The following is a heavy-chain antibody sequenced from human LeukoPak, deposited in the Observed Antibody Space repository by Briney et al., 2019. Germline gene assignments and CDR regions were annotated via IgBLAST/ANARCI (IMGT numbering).Heavy chain of an antibody. CDR2: IRYDGSNK. CDR1: GFTFSSYG. Sequence: GGSLRLSCAASGFTFSSYGMHWVRQAPGKGLEWVAFIRYDGSNKYYADSVKGRFTISRDNSKNTLYLQMNSLRAEDTAVYYCAKDPAGYYYDSSGYLLPDYWGQGTLVTVSS. CDR3: AKDPAGYYYDSSGYLLPDY. J-gene: IGHJ4*02. V-gene: IGHV3-30*02. D-gene: IGHD3-22*01.